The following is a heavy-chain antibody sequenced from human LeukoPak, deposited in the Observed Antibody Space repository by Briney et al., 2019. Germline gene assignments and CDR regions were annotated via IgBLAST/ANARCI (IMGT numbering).Heavy chain of an antibody. Sequence: GGSLRLSCAASGFTVSSNYMSWVRQAPGKGLEWVSGISGSGGSTYYADSVKGRFTISRDNSKNTLYLQMNSLRAEDTAVYYCAKGWSSSGWYFDNWGQGTLVTVSS. CDR3: AKGWSSSGWYFDN. CDR1: GFTVSSNY. CDR2: ISGSGGST. J-gene: IGHJ4*02. D-gene: IGHD6-19*01. V-gene: IGHV3-23*01.